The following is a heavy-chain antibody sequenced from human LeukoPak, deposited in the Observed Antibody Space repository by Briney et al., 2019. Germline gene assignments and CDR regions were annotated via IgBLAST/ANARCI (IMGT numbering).Heavy chain of an antibody. CDR1: GHSLTELS. J-gene: IGHJ4*02. CDR3: ATAYGGNEGVIDY. Sequence: ASVKVSCEVSGHSLTELSMHWVRQAPGKGLEWMGGFDPEDGETIYAQKFQGRVTMTEDTSTDTAYMELSSLRSEDTAVYYCATAYGGNEGVIDYWGQGTLVTVSS. CDR2: FDPEDGET. V-gene: IGHV1-24*01. D-gene: IGHD5-12*01.